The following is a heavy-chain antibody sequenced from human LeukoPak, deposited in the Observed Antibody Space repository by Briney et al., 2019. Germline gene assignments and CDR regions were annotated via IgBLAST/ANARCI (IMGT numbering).Heavy chain of an antibody. CDR1: GYTFTSYD. CDR3: ARSSGWSYYYGMDV. CDR2: MNPNSGNT. V-gene: IGHV1-8*03. J-gene: IGHJ6*02. D-gene: IGHD6-19*01. Sequence: ASVKVSCKASGYTFTSYDINWVRQATGQGLEWMGWMNPNSGNTGYAQKFQGRVTITRNTSISTAYMELSSLRSEDTAVYYCARSSGWSYYYGMDVWGQGTTVTVSS.